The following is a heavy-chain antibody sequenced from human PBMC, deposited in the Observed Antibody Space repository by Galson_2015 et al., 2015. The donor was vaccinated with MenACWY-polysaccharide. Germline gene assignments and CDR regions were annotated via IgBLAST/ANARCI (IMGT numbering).Heavy chain of an antibody. D-gene: IGHD2-21*02. CDR2: ISGSGGST. J-gene: IGHJ4*02. CDR1: RFTFSSYA. CDR3: AKDPSLTYCGGDCYY. Sequence: SLRLSCAASRFTFSSYAMSWVRQAPGKGLEWVSAISGSGGSTYYADSVKGRFTISRDNSKNTLYLQMNSLRAEDTAVYYCAKDPSLTYCGGDCYYWGQGTLVTVSS. V-gene: IGHV3-23*01.